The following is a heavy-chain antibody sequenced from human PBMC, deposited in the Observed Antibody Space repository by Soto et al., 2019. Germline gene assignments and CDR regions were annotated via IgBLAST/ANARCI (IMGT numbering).Heavy chain of an antibody. CDR1: GYTFTGYY. Sequence: ASVKVSCKASGYTFTGYYMHWVRQAPGQGLEWMGWINPNSGGTNYAQKFQGWVTMTRDTSISTAYMELSRLRSDDTAVYYCARYYYGSGSSYAGGRFDYWGQGTLVTVSS. CDR2: INPNSGGT. CDR3: ARYYYGSGSSYAGGRFDY. J-gene: IGHJ4*02. V-gene: IGHV1-2*04. D-gene: IGHD3-10*01.